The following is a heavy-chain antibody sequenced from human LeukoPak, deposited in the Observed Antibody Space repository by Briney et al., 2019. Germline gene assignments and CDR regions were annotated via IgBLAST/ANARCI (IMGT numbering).Heavy chain of an antibody. CDR1: GFTFSSYW. V-gene: IGHV3-7*01. D-gene: IGHD3-3*01. Sequence: GGSLRLSCAASGFTFSSYWMSWVRQAPGKGQEWVANIKQDGSEKYYVDSVKGRFTISRDNAKNSLYLQMNSLRAEDTAVYYCARADDFWSGYPYYFDYWGQGTLVTVSS. CDR2: IKQDGSEK. CDR3: ARADDFWSGYPYYFDY. J-gene: IGHJ4*02.